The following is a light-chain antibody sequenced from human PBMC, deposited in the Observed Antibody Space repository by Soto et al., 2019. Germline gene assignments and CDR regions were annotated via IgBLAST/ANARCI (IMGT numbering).Light chain of an antibody. J-gene: IGKJ5*01. CDR2: AAS. CDR3: QQYGSSPIT. Sequence: EIVLTQSPGPLSLSPGERATLSCRASQSVSNTYLAWYQQKPGQAPTLLIYAASSRATGIPDRFSGSGSGTDFPLPISRLEPDDFAVYSRQQYGSSPITFGQGTRLEIK. CDR1: QSVSNTY. V-gene: IGKV3-20*01.